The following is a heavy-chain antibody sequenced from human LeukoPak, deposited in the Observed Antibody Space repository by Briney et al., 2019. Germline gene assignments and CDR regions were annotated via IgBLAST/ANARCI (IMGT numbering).Heavy chain of an antibody. J-gene: IGHJ6*03. D-gene: IGHD4-17*01. Sequence: PGGSLRLSCAASGFTVSSNYMSWVRQAPGKGLEWVSVIYSGSSTYYADSVKGRFTISRDNSKNTLYLQMNSLRAEDTAVYYCASAYGDYYYYYMDVWGKGTTVTVSS. V-gene: IGHV3-53*01. CDR2: IYSGSST. CDR3: ASAYGDYYYYYMDV. CDR1: GFTVSSNY.